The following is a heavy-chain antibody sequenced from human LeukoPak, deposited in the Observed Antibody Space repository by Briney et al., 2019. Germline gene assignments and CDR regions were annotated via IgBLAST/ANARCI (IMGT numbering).Heavy chain of an antibody. CDR1: GFTFSSYA. CDR3: ARDLDDYNGLPPFFQH. V-gene: IGHV3-23*01. D-gene: IGHD5-24*01. CDR2: VSATGSTYYADSSA. J-gene: IGHJ1*01. Sequence: GGSLRLSCAASGFTFSSYAMSWVRQAPGKGLEWVSTVSATGSTYYADSSAYYADSVKGRFTISRDNSKNTLYLQMNSLRAEDTAVYYCARDLDDYNGLPPFFQHWGQGTLVTVSS.